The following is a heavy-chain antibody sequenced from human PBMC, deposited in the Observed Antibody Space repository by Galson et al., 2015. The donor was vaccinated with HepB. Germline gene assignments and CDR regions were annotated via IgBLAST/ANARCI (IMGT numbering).Heavy chain of an antibody. Sequence: SVKVSCKVSGYSLTELSVHWIRQAPGKGLEWMAYFDREDFETNYAHDFQGRVTLTENRSTDTAHMELTSLRSDDTAVYYCATHGRDSHLDRSPYYAWGQGTLVTVSS. J-gene: IGHJ5*02. V-gene: IGHV1-24*01. CDR3: ATHGRDSHLDRSPYYA. D-gene: IGHD3-22*01. CDR2: FDREDFET. CDR1: GYSLTELS.